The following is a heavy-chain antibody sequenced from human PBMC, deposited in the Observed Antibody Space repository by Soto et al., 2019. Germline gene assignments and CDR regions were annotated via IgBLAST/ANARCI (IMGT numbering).Heavy chain of an antibody. J-gene: IGHJ6*03. CDR3: ARGGYDYGDSYYYYYTDV. Sequence: SETLSLTCTVSGGSISSYYWSWIRQPPGKGLEWIGYIYYSGSTNYNPSLKSRVTISVDTSKNQFSLKLSSVTAADTAVYYCARGGYDYGDSYYYYYTDVWGKGTTVTVSS. V-gene: IGHV4-59*01. CDR1: GGSISSYY. D-gene: IGHD4-17*01. CDR2: IYYSGST.